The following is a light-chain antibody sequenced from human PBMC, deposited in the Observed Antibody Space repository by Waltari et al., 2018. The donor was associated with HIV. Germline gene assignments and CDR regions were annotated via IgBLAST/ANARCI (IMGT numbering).Light chain of an antibody. CDR3: QSYDSSLSAPVV. CDR2: GNS. J-gene: IGLJ2*01. Sequence: QSVLTQPPSVSGAPGQRVTISCTGSSSNIGAGYDLHWYQQLPGTAPKLLIYGNSNRPSGVPDRFSGSKSGTSASLAITGLQAEDEADYYCQSYDSSLSAPVVFGGGTKLTVL. CDR1: SSNIGAGYD. V-gene: IGLV1-40*01.